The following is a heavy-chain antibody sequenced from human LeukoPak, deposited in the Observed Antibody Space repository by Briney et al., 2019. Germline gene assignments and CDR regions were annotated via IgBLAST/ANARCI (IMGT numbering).Heavy chain of an antibody. D-gene: IGHD3-22*01. J-gene: IGHJ4*02. CDR2: VSGSGGST. CDR1: GFTFSSYT. CDR3: VKDRSYEGVDVITPFDY. Sequence: PGGSLRLSCSASGFTFSSYTMHWVRQAPGKGLAYVSAVSGSGGSTYYAGSVEGRFSISRDNSKNRLYLQMSSLRAEDTAVYYCVKDRSYEGVDVITPFDYWGQGTLVTVSS. V-gene: IGHV3-64D*06.